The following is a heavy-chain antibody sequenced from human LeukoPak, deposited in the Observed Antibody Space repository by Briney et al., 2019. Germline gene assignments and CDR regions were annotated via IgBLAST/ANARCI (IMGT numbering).Heavy chain of an antibody. CDR1: GFTFSSYG. V-gene: IGHV3-23*01. D-gene: IGHD5-12*01. Sequence: GGCLRLSCAASGFTFSSYGMSWVRQAPGKGLEWVSIMSGTAFSTYYADSVRGRFTISRDNSKNTLYLQMNSLRAEDTAVYSCAKDTGSGYDYFSYYFDYWGQGTLVTVSS. CDR2: MSGTAFST. J-gene: IGHJ4*02. CDR3: AKDTGSGYDYFSYYFDY.